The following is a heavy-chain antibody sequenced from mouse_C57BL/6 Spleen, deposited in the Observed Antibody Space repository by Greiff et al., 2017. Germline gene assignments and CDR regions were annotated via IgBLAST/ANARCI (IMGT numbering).Heavy chain of an antibody. V-gene: IGHV1-61*01. D-gene: IGHD1-1*01. CDR1: GYTFTSYW. Sequence: QVQLQQSGAELVRPGSSVKLSCTASGYTFTSYWMAWVKQRPGQGLEWIGNIYPSDSETHYNQKFKAKATLTVDKSSSTAYMQLSSLTSEDSAVDYCARAHYGSSCDWYFDVWGTGTTVTFSS. J-gene: IGHJ1*03. CDR2: IYPSDSET. CDR3: ARAHYGSSCDWYFDV.